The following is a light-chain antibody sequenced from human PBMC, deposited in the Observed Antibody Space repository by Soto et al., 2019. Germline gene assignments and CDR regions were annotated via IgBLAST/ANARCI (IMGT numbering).Light chain of an antibody. CDR1: QSVDSK. CDR2: GAS. CDR3: QQYNNWPPWT. J-gene: IGKJ1*01. Sequence: TAMTQSPATLSVSPGDTAALSCRASQSVDSKLAWYQRRPGQAPRLLIYGASTRATGVPARFSGSGSGTEFTLTISSLQSEDFAVYYCQQYNNWPPWTFGQGTKVEIK. V-gene: IGKV3-15*01.